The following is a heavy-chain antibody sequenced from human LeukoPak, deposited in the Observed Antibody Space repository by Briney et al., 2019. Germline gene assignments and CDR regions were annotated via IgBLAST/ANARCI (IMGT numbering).Heavy chain of an antibody. CDR3: ARTPLAYSSSGGFDY. Sequence: PSETLSLTCTVSGGSISSSSYYWGWIRQPPGKGLEWIGSIYYSGSTYYNPSLKSRVTISVDTSKNQFSLKLSSVTAADTAVYYCARTPLAYSSSGGFDYWGQGTLVTVSS. D-gene: IGHD6-6*01. J-gene: IGHJ4*02. V-gene: IGHV4-39*01. CDR1: GGSISSSSYY. CDR2: IYYSGST.